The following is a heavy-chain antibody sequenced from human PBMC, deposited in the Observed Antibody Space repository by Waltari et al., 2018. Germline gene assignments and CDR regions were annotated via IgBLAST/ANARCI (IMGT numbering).Heavy chain of an antibody. J-gene: IGHJ6*02. D-gene: IGHD3-3*01. V-gene: IGHV1-46*01. CDR1: GYTFTSYY. CDR2: INPSGGST. CDR3: ARPSDYDFWSGPSYYYYGMDV. Sequence: QVQLVQSGAEVKKPGASVKVSCKASGYTFTSYYMHWVRQAPGQGLEWMGIINPSGGSTSYAQKFQGRVTMTRDTSTSTVYMELSSLRSEDTAVYYCARPSDYDFWSGPSYYYYGMDVWGQGTTVTVSS.